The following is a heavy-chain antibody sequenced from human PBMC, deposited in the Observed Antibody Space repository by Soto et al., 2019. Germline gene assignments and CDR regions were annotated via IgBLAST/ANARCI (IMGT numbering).Heavy chain of an antibody. CDR1: GFTVSSKY. J-gene: IGHJ5*02. CDR3: AKSLLWFGELSS. V-gene: IGHV3-66*01. CDR2: IYSGGST. D-gene: IGHD3-10*01. Sequence: EVQLVESGGGLVQPGGSLRLSCAASGFTVSSKYMNWVRQAPGKGLEWVSLIYSGGSTYYADSVKGRFTISRDNSKNTLYLQMNSLRAAATAVYYCAKSLLWFGELSSWRQGNLVTVSP.